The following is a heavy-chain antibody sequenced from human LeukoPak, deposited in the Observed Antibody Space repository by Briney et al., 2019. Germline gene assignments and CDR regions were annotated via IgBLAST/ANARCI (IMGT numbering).Heavy chain of an antibody. Sequence: PGGSLRLSCAASGFTVSSNYMGWVRQAPGKGLEWVSVIYSGGSTYYADSVKGRFTISRDNSKNTLYLQMNSLRAEDTAVYYCARKYSNYYYYMDVWGKGTTVTVSS. CDR2: IYSGGST. CDR3: ARKYSNYYYYMDV. D-gene: IGHD4-11*01. J-gene: IGHJ6*03. CDR1: GFTVSSNY. V-gene: IGHV3-53*05.